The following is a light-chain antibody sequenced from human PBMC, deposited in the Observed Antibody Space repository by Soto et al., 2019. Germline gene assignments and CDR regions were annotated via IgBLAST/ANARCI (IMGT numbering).Light chain of an antibody. CDR1: SSNIGAGHD. CDR2: GNS. CDR3: QSSDSSLRGNVV. V-gene: IGLV1-40*01. Sequence: QSVLTQPPSVSGSPGQRVTISCTGTSSNIGAGHDVHWYQQLPGQAPKLLIYGNSNRPSGVPDRFSGSKSGTSASLAITGLQAEDEADYYCQSSDSSLRGNVVFGGGTKLTVL. J-gene: IGLJ2*01.